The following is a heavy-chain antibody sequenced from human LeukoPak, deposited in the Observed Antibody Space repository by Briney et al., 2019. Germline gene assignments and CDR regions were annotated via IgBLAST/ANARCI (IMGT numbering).Heavy chain of an antibody. J-gene: IGHJ3*02. Sequence: ASVKVSCTASGGTFSSYAISWVRQAPGQGLEWMGGIIPIFGTANYAQKFQGRVTITADESTSTAYMELSSLRSEDTAVYYCARGSRRHDAFDIWGQGTMVTVSS. CDR2: IIPIFGTA. V-gene: IGHV1-69*01. CDR3: ARGSRRHDAFDI. D-gene: IGHD1-26*01. CDR1: GGTFSSYA.